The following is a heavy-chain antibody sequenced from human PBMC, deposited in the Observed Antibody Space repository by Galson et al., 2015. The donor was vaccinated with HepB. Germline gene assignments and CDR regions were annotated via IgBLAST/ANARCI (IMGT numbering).Heavy chain of an antibody. J-gene: IGHJ3*02. V-gene: IGHV1-3*01. Sequence: SVKVSCKASGYTFTNYAIHWVRQAPGQRLEWVGWIHAGNGNTRYSQKFQGRVTIGRDTSASTAYMEVNSLKAEDTAVYYCARDHHTDYLGDSFDIWGQGTMVTVSS. D-gene: IGHD2/OR15-2a*01. CDR2: IHAGNGNT. CDR1: GYTFTNYA. CDR3: ARDHHTDYLGDSFDI.